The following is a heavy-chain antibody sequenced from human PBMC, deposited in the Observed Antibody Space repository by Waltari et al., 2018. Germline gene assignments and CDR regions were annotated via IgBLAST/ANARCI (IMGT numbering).Heavy chain of an antibody. CDR3: ARLLTGYSSSWYMNYYYGMDV. V-gene: IGHV4-39*01. D-gene: IGHD6-13*01. CDR2: IYYSGST. Sequence: QLQLQESGPGLVKPSETLSLTCTVSGGSISSSSYYWGWIRPPPGKGLEWIGSIYYSGSTYYNPSLKSRVTISVDTSKNQFSLKLSSVTAADTAVYYCARLLTGYSSSWYMNYYYGMDVWGQGTTVTVSS. J-gene: IGHJ6*02. CDR1: GGSISSSSYY.